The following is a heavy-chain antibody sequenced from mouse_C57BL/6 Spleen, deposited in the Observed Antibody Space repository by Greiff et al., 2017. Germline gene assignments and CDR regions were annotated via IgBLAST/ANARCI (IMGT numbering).Heavy chain of an antibody. J-gene: IGHJ1*03. CDR3: ARESIYYYGSSPDWYFDV. CDR2: INPSNGGT. Sequence: QVQLKQPGTELVKPGASVKLSCKASGYTFTSYWMHWVKQRPGQGLEWIGNINPSNGGTNYNEKFKSKATLTVDKSSSTAYMQLSSLTSEDSAVYYCARESIYYYGSSPDWYFDVWGTGTTVTVSS. CDR1: GYTFTSYW. D-gene: IGHD1-1*01. V-gene: IGHV1-53*01.